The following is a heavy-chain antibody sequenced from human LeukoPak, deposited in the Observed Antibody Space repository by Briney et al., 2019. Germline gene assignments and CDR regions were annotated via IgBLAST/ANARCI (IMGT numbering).Heavy chain of an antibody. D-gene: IGHD1-26*01. Sequence: KPSETLSLTCTVSGGSVNSGSYYWSWIRQPPGKGLEWIGYIYYNGNTNYSPSLKSRVTMSVDTSKNLFSLKVSSVTAADTAVYYCARGRSNYYGMDVWGQGTTVTVSS. V-gene: IGHV4-61*01. J-gene: IGHJ6*02. CDR1: GGSVNSGSYY. CDR3: ARGRSNYYGMDV. CDR2: IYYNGNT.